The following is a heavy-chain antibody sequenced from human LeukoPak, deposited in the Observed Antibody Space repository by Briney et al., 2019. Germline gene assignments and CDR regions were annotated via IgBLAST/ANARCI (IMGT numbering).Heavy chain of an antibody. V-gene: IGHV3-23*01. D-gene: IGHD2-8*01. CDR1: GFTFSSYA. CDR2: ISGSGGST. CDR3: AKVARSTLLYHFDY. Sequence: GGSLRLSCAASGFTFSSYAMSWVRQAPGKGLEWVSGISGSGGSTYYADAVKGRFTISRDNSKNTLYLQMNSLRAEDTAVYYCAKVARSTLLYHFDYWGQGTLVTVSS. J-gene: IGHJ4*02.